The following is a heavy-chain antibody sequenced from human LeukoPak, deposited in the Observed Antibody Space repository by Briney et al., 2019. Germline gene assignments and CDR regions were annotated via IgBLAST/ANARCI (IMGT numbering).Heavy chain of an antibody. J-gene: IGHJ4*02. D-gene: IGHD6-19*01. CDR2: IYYSGST. Sequence: PSETLSLTCTVSGGSISSSSHYWGWIRQPPGKGLEWIGSIYYSGSTYYNPSLKSRVTISVDTSKNQFSLKLTSVTAADTAVYYCARIGYSSGWYVSGFDYWGQGTLVTVSS. V-gene: IGHV4-39*01. CDR3: ARIGYSSGWYVSGFDY. CDR1: GGSISSSSHY.